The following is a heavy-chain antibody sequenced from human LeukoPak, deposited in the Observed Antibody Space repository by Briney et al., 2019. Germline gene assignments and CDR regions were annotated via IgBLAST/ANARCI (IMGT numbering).Heavy chain of an antibody. J-gene: IGHJ4*02. CDR1: GCTFSSYA. CDR3: ARDQTRWLQF. Sequence: SVKLSCKASGCTFSSYAISWVRQAPGQGLEWMGRFIPILGIANYAQKFQGRVTITADKYTSTAYMELSSLRSEDTAVYSCARDQTRWLQFWGQGTLVTVSS. V-gene: IGHV1-69*04. CDR2: FIPILGIA. D-gene: IGHD5-24*01.